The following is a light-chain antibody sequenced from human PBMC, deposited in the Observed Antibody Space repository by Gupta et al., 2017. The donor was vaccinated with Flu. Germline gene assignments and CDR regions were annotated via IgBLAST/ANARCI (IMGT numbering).Light chain of an antibody. V-gene: IGKV4-1*01. J-gene: IGKJ3*01. Sequence: KSSQSVKYSSDSKNYLAWYQQKPGQPPKLLIYWASTRESGVPDRFSGSGSGTDFTLTISSLQAEDVAVYYCQQYYDTPSFGPGTTLDIK. CDR3: QQYYDTPS. CDR2: WAS. CDR1: QSVKYSSDSKNY.